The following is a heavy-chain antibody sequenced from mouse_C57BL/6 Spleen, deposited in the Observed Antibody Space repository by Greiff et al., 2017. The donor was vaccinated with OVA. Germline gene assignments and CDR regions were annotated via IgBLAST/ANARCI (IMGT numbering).Heavy chain of an antibody. V-gene: IGHV3-6*01. CDR2: ISYAGST. J-gene: IGHJ4*01. CDR1: GYSITSGYY. CDR3: ARGPGAMDY. Sequence: EVQLQESGPGLVKPSQSLSLTCSVTGYSITSGYYWNWIRQFPGNKLEWMGYISYAGSTNYNPSLKNRISITRETSKNQFFLKLNSVTTEDTATYYCARGPGAMDYWGQGTSVTVSS.